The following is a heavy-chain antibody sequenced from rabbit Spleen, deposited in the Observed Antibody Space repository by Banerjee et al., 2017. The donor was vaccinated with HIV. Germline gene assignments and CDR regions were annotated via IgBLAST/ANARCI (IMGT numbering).Heavy chain of an antibody. CDR2: IDINRINA. V-gene: IGHV1S40*01. CDR1: GFSFSSSFY. J-gene: IGHJ4*01. D-gene: IGHD5-1*01. CDR3: ARDLVTVIGWNFNL. Sequence: QSLEESGGDLVKPEGSLTLTCKASGFSFSSSFYMCWVRQAPGKGLEWIACIDINRINARYATWVNGRFTISKTSSTTVTLQMTSLTAADTATYFCARDLVTVIGWNFNLWGPGTLVTVS.